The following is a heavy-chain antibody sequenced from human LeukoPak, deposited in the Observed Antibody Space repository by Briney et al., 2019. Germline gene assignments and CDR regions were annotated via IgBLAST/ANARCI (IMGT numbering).Heavy chain of an antibody. CDR1: GGSISSSSYY. D-gene: IGHD2/OR15-2a*01. V-gene: IGHV4-39*01. J-gene: IGHJ4*02. Sequence: SKTLSLTCTVSGGSISSSSYYWGWIRQPPGKGLEWIGSIYYSGSTYYNPSLKSRVTISVDTSKNQFSLKLSSVTAADTAVYYCARPNAGYYSEFELWGQGTLVTVSS. CDR3: ARPNAGYYSEFEL. CDR2: IYYSGST.